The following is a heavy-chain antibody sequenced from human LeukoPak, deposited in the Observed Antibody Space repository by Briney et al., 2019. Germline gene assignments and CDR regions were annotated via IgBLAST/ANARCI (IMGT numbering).Heavy chain of an antibody. Sequence: SETLSLTCTVSGGSISSRDYYWSWIRQPPGKGLEWIGYIYYSGSTYYNPSLKSRVTISVDTSKNQFSLKLSSVTAADTAVYYCARDEISSGAFDYWGQGTLVTVSS. V-gene: IGHV4-30-4*01. J-gene: IGHJ4*02. D-gene: IGHD6-19*01. CDR3: ARDEISSGAFDY. CDR2: IYYSGST. CDR1: GGSISSRDYY.